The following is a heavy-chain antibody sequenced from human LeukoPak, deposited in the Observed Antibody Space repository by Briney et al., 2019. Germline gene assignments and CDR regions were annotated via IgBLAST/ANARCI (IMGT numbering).Heavy chain of an antibody. D-gene: IGHD4-17*01. CDR1: GGSISSSNW. V-gene: IGHV4-4*02. J-gene: IGHJ6*03. CDR3: ARSPTVTRYYYYMDV. Sequence: SGTLSLTCAVSGGSISSSNWWNWVRQTPGKGLEWIGEIYHRGNTHYNPSLKSRVTMSVDTSTNQFSLRVNSVTAADTAVYFCARSPTVTRYYYYMDVWGKGTTVTISS. CDR2: IYHRGNT.